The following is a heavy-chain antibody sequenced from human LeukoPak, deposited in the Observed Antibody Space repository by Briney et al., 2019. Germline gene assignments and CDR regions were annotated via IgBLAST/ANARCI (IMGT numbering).Heavy chain of an antibody. D-gene: IGHD2-21*01. CDR1: GGSISSSSYY. J-gene: IGHJ6*02. CDR3: ARQLRLLPLYYYYGMDV. V-gene: IGHV4-39*01. CDR2: IYYSGST. Sequence: SETLSLTCTVSGGSISSSSYYWGWIRQPPGKGLEWIGSIYYSGSTYYNPSLKSRVTISVDTSKNQFSLKLSSVTAADTAVYYCARQLRLLPLYYYYGMDVWGQGTTVTVSS.